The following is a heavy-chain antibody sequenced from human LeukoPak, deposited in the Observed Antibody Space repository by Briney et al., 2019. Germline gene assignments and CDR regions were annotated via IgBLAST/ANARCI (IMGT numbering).Heavy chain of an antibody. J-gene: IGHJ6*03. CDR1: GFTFSSYS. CDR3: AGGGFGYYYYMDV. Sequence: GGSLRLSCAASGFTFSSYSMNWVRQAPGKGLEWVSSISSSSSYIYYADSVKGRFTISRDNAKNSLYLQMNSLRAEDTAVYYCAGGGFGYYYYMDVWGKGTTVTVSS. D-gene: IGHD3-10*01. V-gene: IGHV3-21*01. CDR2: ISSSSSYI.